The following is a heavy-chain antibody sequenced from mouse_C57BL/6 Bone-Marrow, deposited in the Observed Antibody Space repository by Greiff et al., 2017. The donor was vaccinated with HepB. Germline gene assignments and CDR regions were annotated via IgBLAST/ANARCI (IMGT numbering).Heavy chain of an antibody. CDR2: ISGGGGNT. V-gene: IGHV5-9*01. Sequence: DVMLVESGGGLVKPGGSLKLSCAASGFTFSSYTMSWVRQTPETRLEWVATISGGGGNTYYPDSVKGRFTISRDNAKNTLYLQMSSLRSEDTALYYCARHLPFAYWGQGTLVTVSA. CDR1: GFTFSSYT. CDR3: ARHLPFAY. J-gene: IGHJ3*01.